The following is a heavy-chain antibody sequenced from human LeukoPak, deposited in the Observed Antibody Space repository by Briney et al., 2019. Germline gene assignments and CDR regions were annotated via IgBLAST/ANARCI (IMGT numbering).Heavy chain of an antibody. J-gene: IGHJ6*03. V-gene: IGHV1-46*01. D-gene: IGHD6-13*01. CDR3: ARGGGGSSWSYYYMDV. CDR2: INPRGGST. Sequence: IINPRGGSTDYAQKFQGRVTMTSDTSTSTVYMELSSLRSEDTAVYYCARGGGGSSWSYYYMDVWGKGTTVTISS.